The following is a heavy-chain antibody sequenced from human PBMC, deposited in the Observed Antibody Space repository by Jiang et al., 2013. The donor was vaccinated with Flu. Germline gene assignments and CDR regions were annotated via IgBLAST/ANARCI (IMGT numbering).Heavy chain of an antibody. Sequence: SGGGLVQPGGSLRLSCAASGFTFSSYWMNWVRQAPGKGLEWVANIKQDGSEKYSVDSVKGRFTISRDNAKNSLYLQMNSLRAEDTAVYYCVREGGYCRGGSCYSSARYYYYGMDVWGQGTTVTVSS. CDR1: GFTFSSYW. D-gene: IGHD2-15*01. J-gene: IGHJ6*02. CDR3: VREGGYCRGGSCYSSARYYYYGMDV. CDR2: IKQDGSEK. V-gene: IGHV3-7*01.